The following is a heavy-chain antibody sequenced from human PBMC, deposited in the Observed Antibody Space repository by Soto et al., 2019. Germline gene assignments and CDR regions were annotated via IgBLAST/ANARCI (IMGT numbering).Heavy chain of an antibody. CDR3: AKEWLFRNFDY. CDR2: ISSSSSYI. D-gene: IGHD3-3*01. J-gene: IGHJ4*02. V-gene: IGHV3-21*01. CDR1: GFTFSSYS. Sequence: EVQLVESGGGLVKPGGSLRLSCAASGFTFSSYSMNWVRQAPGKGLEWVSSISSSSSYIYYADSVKGRFTISRDNAKNSLYLQMNSLRAEDTAVYYCAKEWLFRNFDYWGQGTLVTVSS.